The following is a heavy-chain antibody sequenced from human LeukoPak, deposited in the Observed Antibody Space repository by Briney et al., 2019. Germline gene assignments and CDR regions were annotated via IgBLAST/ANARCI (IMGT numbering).Heavy chain of an antibody. J-gene: IGHJ4*02. Sequence: GGSLRLSCAASGFTFSSYEMNWVRQAPGKGLEWVAFIRYDGSNKYYADSVKGRFTISRDNSKNTLYLQMNSLRAEDTAVYYCAKDRGRYCSSTSCYVLDDYWGQGTLVTVSS. CDR3: AKDRGRYCSSTSCYVLDDY. CDR1: GFTFSSYE. V-gene: IGHV3-30*02. CDR2: IRYDGSNK. D-gene: IGHD2-2*01.